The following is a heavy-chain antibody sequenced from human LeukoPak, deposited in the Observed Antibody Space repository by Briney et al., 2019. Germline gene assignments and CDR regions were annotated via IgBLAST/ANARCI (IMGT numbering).Heavy chain of an antibody. CDR1: GYTFTGYY. V-gene: IGHV1-2*02. D-gene: IGHD1-26*01. J-gene: IGHJ5*02. CDR2: INPNSGGT. CDR3: ARGYSGSYSWFDP. Sequence: ASVKVSCKASGYTFTGYYMHWVRQAPGQGLEWMGWINPNSGGTNYAQKFQGRVTMTRDTSISTAYMELSRLRSDDTAVYYCARGYSGSYSWFDPWGQGTLVTVSS.